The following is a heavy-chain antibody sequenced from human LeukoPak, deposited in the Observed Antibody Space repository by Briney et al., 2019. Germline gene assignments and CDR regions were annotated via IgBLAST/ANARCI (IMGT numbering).Heavy chain of an antibody. J-gene: IGHJ5*02. D-gene: IGHD3-22*01. CDR3: ARYYDSSGYRNWFDP. CDR2: ISSSSSYI. CDR1: GFTFSSYS. V-gene: IGHV3-21*04. Sequence: GGSLRLSCAASGFTFSSYSMNWVRQAPGKGLEWVSSISSSSSYIYYADSVKGRFTISRDNAKNSLYLQMNSLRAEDTAVYYCARYYDSSGYRNWFDPWGQGTLVTVSS.